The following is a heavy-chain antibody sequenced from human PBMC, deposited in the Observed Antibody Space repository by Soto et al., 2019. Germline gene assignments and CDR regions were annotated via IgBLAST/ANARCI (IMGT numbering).Heavy chain of an antibody. Sequence: PSETLSLTCTVSGGSISSGGYYWSWIRQPPGKGLEWIGYIYYSGSTNYNPSLKSRVTISVDTSKNQFSLKLSSVTAADTAVYYCARQADREVLFDPWGQGTLVTVSS. D-gene: IGHD6-19*01. J-gene: IGHJ5*02. CDR3: ARQADREVLFDP. CDR2: IYYSGST. CDR1: GGSISSGGYY. V-gene: IGHV4-61*08.